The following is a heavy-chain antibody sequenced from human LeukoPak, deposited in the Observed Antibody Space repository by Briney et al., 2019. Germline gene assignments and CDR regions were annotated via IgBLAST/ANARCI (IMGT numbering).Heavy chain of an antibody. D-gene: IGHD5-18*01. CDR3: ASSSTAMVTPFDY. CDR1: GGSISSSSYY. CDR2: IYYSGST. Sequence: PSETLSLTCTVSGGSISSSSYYWDWIRQPPGKGLGWIGSIYYSGSTYYNPSLKSRVTISVDTSKNQFSLKLSSVTAADTAVYYCASSSTAMVTPFDYWGQGTLVTVSS. J-gene: IGHJ4*02. V-gene: IGHV4-39*01.